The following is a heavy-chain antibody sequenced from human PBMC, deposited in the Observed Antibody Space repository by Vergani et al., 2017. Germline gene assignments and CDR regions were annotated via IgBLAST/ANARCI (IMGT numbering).Heavy chain of an antibody. Sequence: QLQLQESGSGLVKPSQTLSLTCAVSGGSISSGGYSWSWIRQPPGKGLEWIGYIYHSGSTYYNPSLKSRVTISVDRSKNQFSLKLSSVTAADTAVYYCARAGEWFGELPEYWGQGTLVTVSS. J-gene: IGHJ4*02. D-gene: IGHD3-10*01. V-gene: IGHV4-30-2*01. CDR3: ARAGEWFGELPEY. CDR1: GGSISSGGYS. CDR2: IYHSGST.